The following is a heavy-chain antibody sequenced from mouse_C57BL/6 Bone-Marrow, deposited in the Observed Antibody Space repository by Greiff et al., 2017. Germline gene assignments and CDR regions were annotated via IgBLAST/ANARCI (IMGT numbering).Heavy chain of an antibody. CDR1: GYSFTDYN. CDR2: INPGYGST. J-gene: IGHJ4*01. Sequence: EVQLQQSGPELVKPGASVKISCKASGYSFTDYNMNWVKQSNGKGLEWIGGINPGYGSTSYNQKFKGKATLTVDQSSSTAYMQLNSLTSEDSAVYYCARSDDYDDAMDYWGQGTSVTVSS. V-gene: IGHV1-39*01. D-gene: IGHD2-4*01. CDR3: ARSDDYDDAMDY.